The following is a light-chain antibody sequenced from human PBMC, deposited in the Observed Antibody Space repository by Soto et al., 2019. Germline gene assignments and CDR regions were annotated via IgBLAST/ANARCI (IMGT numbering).Light chain of an antibody. CDR1: QRINRF. CDR3: QQLERYPST. J-gene: IGKJ4*01. Sequence: QLSQSTSCQSASVGDRVTITCLSSQRINRFLAWYQQKPGKAPQLLIYAASTLQSGVPSRFSGSGSGTDFTLTISSLQPEDFATYYCQQLERYPSTFGGGTKVDI. V-gene: IGKV1-9*01. CDR2: AAS.